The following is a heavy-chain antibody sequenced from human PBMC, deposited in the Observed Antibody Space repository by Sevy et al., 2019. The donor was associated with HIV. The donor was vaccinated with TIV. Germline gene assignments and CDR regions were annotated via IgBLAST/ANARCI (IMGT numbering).Heavy chain of an antibody. V-gene: IGHV3-48*02. D-gene: IGHD2-15*01. Sequence: GGSLRLSCAASGFTFSRYSMNWVRQAPGKGLEWVSFISSSSSTVYYADSVRGRFTISRDNAKNSLYLQMNSLRDEDTAVYYCARDLRMVVSPPPRYFYFYGMDVWGQGTTVTVSS. J-gene: IGHJ6*02. CDR3: ARDLRMVVSPPPRYFYFYGMDV. CDR2: ISSSSSTV. CDR1: GFTFSRYS.